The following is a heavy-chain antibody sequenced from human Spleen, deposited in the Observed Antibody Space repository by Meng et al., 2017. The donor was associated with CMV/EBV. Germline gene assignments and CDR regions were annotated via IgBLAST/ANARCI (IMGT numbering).Heavy chain of an antibody. Sequence: QVQLVQSGAEVKKPGASVKVSCKASGYTFTSYGISWVRQAPGQGLEWMGWISAYNGNTNYAQKLQGRVTMTTKTSTSTAYMELRSPRSDDTAVYYCARVAYCGGDCSTVDYWGQGTLVTVSS. J-gene: IGHJ4*02. V-gene: IGHV1-18*01. CDR1: GYTFTSYG. CDR3: ARVAYCGGDCSTVDY. CDR2: ISAYNGNT. D-gene: IGHD2-21*02.